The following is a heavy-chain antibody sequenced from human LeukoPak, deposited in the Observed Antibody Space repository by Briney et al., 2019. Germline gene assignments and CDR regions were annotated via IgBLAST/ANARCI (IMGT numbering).Heavy chain of an antibody. J-gene: IGHJ5*02. CDR3: ARDSGSSPRFDP. V-gene: IGHV4-59*01. CDR1: GGSISSSY. CDR2: IHYSGST. Sequence: PSETLSLTCTVSGGSISSSYWSWTRQPPGKGLEWIGYIHYSGSTNYNPSLKSRVTISVDTSKNQFSLKLNSVTAADTAVYYCARDSGSSPRFDPWGQGTLVTVSS. D-gene: IGHD6-6*01.